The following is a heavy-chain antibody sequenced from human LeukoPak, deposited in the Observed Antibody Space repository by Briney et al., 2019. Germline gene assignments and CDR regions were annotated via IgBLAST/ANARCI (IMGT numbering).Heavy chain of an antibody. Sequence: GGSLRLSCAASGFTFSSYGMHWVRQAPGKGLEWVAVIWYDGSNKYYADSVKGRFTISRDNSKNTLYLQMNSLRAEDTAVYYWARDFFMMGGGGGYGMDVWGQGTTVTVSS. D-gene: IGHD3-16*01. CDR3: ARDFFMMGGGGGYGMDV. V-gene: IGHV3-33*01. CDR1: GFTFSSYG. J-gene: IGHJ6*02. CDR2: IWYDGSNK.